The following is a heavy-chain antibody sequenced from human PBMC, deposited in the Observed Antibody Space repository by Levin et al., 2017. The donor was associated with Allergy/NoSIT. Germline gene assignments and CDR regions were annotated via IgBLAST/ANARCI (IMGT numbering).Heavy chain of an antibody. CDR1: GFTFSSYA. D-gene: IGHD6-19*01. J-gene: IGHJ4*02. V-gene: IGHV3-23*01. CDR3: ATPVGDVAGTLKC. Sequence: GESLKISCAASGFTFSSYAMSWVRQAPGKGLEWVSAISGSGGSTYYADSVKGRFTISRDNSKNTLYLQMNSLRAEDTAVYYCATPVGDVAGTLKCWGQGTLVTVSS. CDR2: ISGSGGST.